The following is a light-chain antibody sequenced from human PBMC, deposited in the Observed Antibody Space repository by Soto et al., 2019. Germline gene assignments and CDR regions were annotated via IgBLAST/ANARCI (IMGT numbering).Light chain of an antibody. Sequence: DIVLTQSPGTLSLSPGERATLSCRASQSVGSIYLAWYQQKPGQAPRLLIHGASNRASGIPDRFSGSGSGTDFTLTISRLEPEDFAVYYCQQYGSPWTFGQGTKVDIK. V-gene: IGKV3-20*01. CDR2: GAS. CDR3: QQYGSPWT. J-gene: IGKJ1*01. CDR1: QSVGSIY.